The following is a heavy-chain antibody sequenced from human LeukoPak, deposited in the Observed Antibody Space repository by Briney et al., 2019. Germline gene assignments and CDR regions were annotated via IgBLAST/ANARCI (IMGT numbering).Heavy chain of an antibody. J-gene: IGHJ4*02. V-gene: IGHV4-39*01. CDR3: ARGYSSSWYRLNYFDY. Sequence: SETLSLTCTVSGGSISSTSYYWGWIRQPPGKGLEWIGNIYYSGSTYYNPSLKSRVTISVDTSKNQFSLKLSSVTAADTAVYYCARGYSSSWYRLNYFDYWGQGTLATVSS. CDR2: IYYSGST. D-gene: IGHD6-13*01. CDR1: GGSISSTSYY.